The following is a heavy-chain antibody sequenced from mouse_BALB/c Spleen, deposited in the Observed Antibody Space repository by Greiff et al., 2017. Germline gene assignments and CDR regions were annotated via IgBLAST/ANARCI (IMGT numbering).Heavy chain of an antibody. D-gene: IGHD1-1*01. CDR2: ISSGSSTI. Sequence: EVQGVESGGGLVQPGGSRKLSCAASGFTFSSFGMHWVRQAPEKGLEWVAYISSGSSTIYYADTVKGRFTISRDNPKNTLFLQMTSLRSEDTAMYYCARDYYGSSHWYFDVWGAGTTVTVSS. J-gene: IGHJ1*01. V-gene: IGHV5-17*02. CDR3: ARDYYGSSHWYFDV. CDR1: GFTFSSFG.